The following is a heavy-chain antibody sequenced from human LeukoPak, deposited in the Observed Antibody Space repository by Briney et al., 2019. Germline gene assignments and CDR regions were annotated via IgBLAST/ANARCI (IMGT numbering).Heavy chain of an antibody. Sequence: SETLSLTCTVSGGSISSSSYYWGWIRQPPGTGLEWIGSIYYSGSTYYNPSLKSRVTISVDTSKNQFSLKLSSVTAADTAVYYCARHQGLGSWYPRGWLDPWGQGTLVTVSS. CDR2: IYYSGST. CDR3: ARHQGLGSWYPRGWLDP. J-gene: IGHJ5*02. CDR1: GGSISSSSYY. V-gene: IGHV4-39*01. D-gene: IGHD6-13*01.